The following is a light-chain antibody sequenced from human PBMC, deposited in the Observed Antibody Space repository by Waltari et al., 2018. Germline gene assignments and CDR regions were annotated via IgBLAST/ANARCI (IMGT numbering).Light chain of an antibody. J-gene: IGKJ2*01. CDR1: QDISKY. Sequence: DTQMTQSPSAMSASVGARVTITCRTSQDISKYLAWFQQKPGKVPKRLIYAASSFQSGVPSRFSGSGSGTEFTLTISSLQPEDFATYYCLQYKGYPYTFGQGTKLEIK. CDR2: AAS. V-gene: IGKV1-17*03. CDR3: LQYKGYPYT.